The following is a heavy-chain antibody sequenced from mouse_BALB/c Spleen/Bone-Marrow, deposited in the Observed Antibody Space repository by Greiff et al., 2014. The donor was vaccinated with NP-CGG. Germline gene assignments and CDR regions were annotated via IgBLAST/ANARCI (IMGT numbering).Heavy chain of an antibody. D-gene: IGHD1-1*01. V-gene: IGHV1-18*01. CDR1: GYSFTGYT. CDR3: ARDYYAFSYGFAY. Sequence: VQLKQSGPELVKPGASMKISCKASGYSFTGYTMKWVKQSHGKNLEWIGLINPYNGGTSYNQKFKGKATLTVDKSSSTAYMELLILTSEDSAVYYCARDYYAFSYGFAYWGQGTLVTVSA. CDR2: INPYNGGT. J-gene: IGHJ3*01.